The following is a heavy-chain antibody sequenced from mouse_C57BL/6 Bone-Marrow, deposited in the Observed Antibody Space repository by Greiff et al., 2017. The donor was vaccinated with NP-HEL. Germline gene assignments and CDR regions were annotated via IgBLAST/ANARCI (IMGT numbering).Heavy chain of an antibody. CDR3: AKLVFFAY. CDR2: IYPGDGDT. V-gene: IGHV1-82*01. J-gene: IGHJ3*01. CDR1: GYAFSSSW. D-gene: IGHD4-1*01. Sequence: VQLQESGPELVKPGASVKISCKASGYAFSSSWMNWVKQRPGKGLEWIGRIYPGDGDTNYNGKYKGKATLTADKSSSTAYMQLSSLTSEDSAVYFCAKLVFFAYWGQGTLVTVSA.